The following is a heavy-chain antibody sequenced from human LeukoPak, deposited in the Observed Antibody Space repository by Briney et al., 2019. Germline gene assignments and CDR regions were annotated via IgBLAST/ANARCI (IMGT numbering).Heavy chain of an antibody. D-gene: IGHD3-3*01. CDR2: ISYDGSNK. CDR3: ARDRSIFGVVLYYFDY. Sequence: HAGGSLRLSCAASGFTFSSYAMHWVRQAPGKGLEWVAVISYDGSNKYYADSVKGRFTISRDNSKNTLYLQMNSLRAEDTAVYYRARDRSIFGVVLYYFDYWGQGTLVTVSS. J-gene: IGHJ4*02. CDR1: GFTFSSYA. V-gene: IGHV3-30-3*01.